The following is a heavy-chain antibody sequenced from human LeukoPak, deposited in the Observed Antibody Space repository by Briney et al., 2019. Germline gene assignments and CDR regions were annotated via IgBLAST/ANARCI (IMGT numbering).Heavy chain of an antibody. D-gene: IGHD4-11*01. J-gene: IGHJ6*02. V-gene: IGHV3-30-3*01. CDR3: ARDWSSKYPFYYGMDV. CDR1: GFTFSSYW. Sequence: GGSLRLSCAASGFTFSSYWMSWVRQAPGKGLEWMAVMSYDGSNKYYADSVKGRFTISRDNSKNTLYLQMNSLRAEDTTVYYCARDWSSKYPFYYGMDVWGQGTTVTVSS. CDR2: MSYDGSNK.